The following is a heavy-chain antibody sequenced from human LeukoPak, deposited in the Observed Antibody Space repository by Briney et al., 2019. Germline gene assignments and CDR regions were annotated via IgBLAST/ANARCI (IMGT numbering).Heavy chain of an antibody. J-gene: IGHJ3*02. D-gene: IGHD6-13*01. Sequence: GGSLRLSCAASGFTFSSYWMSWVRQPPGNGLEWVANIKHDGSEKYYVDSVKGRFSISRDYAKNSVYLQMNRLRAEDTAVYYCARGPGRVAATATGSFDIWGQGTEVTVSS. CDR3: ARGPGRVAATATGSFDI. V-gene: IGHV3-7*03. CDR2: IKHDGSEK. CDR1: GFTFSSYW.